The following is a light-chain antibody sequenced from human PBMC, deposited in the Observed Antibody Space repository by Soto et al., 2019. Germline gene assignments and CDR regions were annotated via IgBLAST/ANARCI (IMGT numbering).Light chain of an antibody. Sequence: DVVMTQSPLSLPVTLGQPASISCRSSQSLVYSDGHTYLNWCLQRPGQSPRRLIDKVSNRDSGVPDRVSGSGSGSDFTLKISWVEAEGVGVYYCMRAAHWPYTCGQGTRLEIK. CDR1: QSLVYSDGHTY. CDR3: MRAAHWPYT. V-gene: IGKV2-30*01. CDR2: KVS. J-gene: IGKJ2*01.